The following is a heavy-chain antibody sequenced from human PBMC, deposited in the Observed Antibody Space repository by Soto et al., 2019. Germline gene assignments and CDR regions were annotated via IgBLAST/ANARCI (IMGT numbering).Heavy chain of an antibody. Sequence: SETLSLTCSVSGDSISTVDYFWAWIRQPPGQALEYIGYIYKSTTTYYNPSFESRVAISLDTSKSQFSLNVTSVTAADTAVYFCARGRYCLPARCFPNWFDPWGQGTLVTVSS. CDR3: ARGRYCLPARCFPNWFDP. CDR2: IYKSTTT. J-gene: IGHJ5*02. CDR1: GDSISTVDYF. V-gene: IGHV4-30-4*01. D-gene: IGHD2-15*01.